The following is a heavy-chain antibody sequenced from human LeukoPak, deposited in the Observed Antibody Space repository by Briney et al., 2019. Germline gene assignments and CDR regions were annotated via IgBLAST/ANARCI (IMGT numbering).Heavy chain of an antibody. CDR2: IIPIFGTA. Sequence: SVKVSCKASGGTFSSYAISWVRQAPGQGLEWMGGIIPIFGTANYAQKFQGRVTITADKSTSTAYVELSSLRSEDTAVYYCARGGVVPAAMIFSAFDYWGQGTLVTVSS. D-gene: IGHD2-2*01. CDR1: GGTFSSYA. CDR3: ARGGVVPAAMIFSAFDY. J-gene: IGHJ4*02. V-gene: IGHV1-69*06.